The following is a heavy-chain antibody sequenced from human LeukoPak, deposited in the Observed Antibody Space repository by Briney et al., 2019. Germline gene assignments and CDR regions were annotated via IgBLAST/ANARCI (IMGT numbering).Heavy chain of an antibody. CDR2: LIPIFGTA. Sequence: ASVKVSCKASGGTLSSYAISWVRQAPGQGLEWMGGLIPIFGTANYAQKFQGRVTITADESTSTAYMGLSSLRSEDTAVYYCARVLRDIVVGPAAREFRFDPWGQGTLVTVSS. J-gene: IGHJ5*02. CDR3: ARVLRDIVVGPAAREFRFDP. CDR1: GGTLSSYA. V-gene: IGHV1-69*13. D-gene: IGHD2-2*01.